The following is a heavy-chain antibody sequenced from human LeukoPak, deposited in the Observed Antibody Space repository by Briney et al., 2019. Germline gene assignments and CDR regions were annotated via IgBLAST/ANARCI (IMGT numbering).Heavy chain of an antibody. CDR1: GFTFTSYG. CDR2: ISYDGSNK. CDR3: AALWFGEGVY. Sequence: PGGSLRLSCAASGFTFTSYGMHWVRQAPGKGLEWVAVISYDGSNKYYADSVKGRFTISRDNSKNTVYLQMNSLRAEDTAVYYCAALWFGEGVYWGQGAQVTVSS. D-gene: IGHD3-10*01. J-gene: IGHJ4*02. V-gene: IGHV3-30*03.